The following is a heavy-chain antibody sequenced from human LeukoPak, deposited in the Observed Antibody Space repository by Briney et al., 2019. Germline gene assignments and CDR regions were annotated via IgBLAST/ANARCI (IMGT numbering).Heavy chain of an antibody. Sequence: SETLSLTCTVSGGSISSYYWSWLRQPAGKGLEWIGRIYTSGSTNYNPSLKSRVTMSVDTSKNQFSLKLSSVTAADTAVYYCARDTQYYYDSTGRYYYYYGMDVWGQGTTVTVSS. CDR1: GGSISSYY. J-gene: IGHJ6*02. D-gene: IGHD3-22*01. CDR2: IYTSGST. V-gene: IGHV4-4*07. CDR3: ARDTQYYYDSTGRYYYYYGMDV.